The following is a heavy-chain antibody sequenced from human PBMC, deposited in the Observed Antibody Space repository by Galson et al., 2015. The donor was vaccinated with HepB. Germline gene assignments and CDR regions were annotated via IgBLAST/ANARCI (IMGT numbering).Heavy chain of an antibody. CDR1: GFTFSDYS. Sequence: SLRLSCAASGFTFSDYSMNWVRQAPGGGLEWVSSIYNSNTYYAESLKGRFTISRDTAENSLFLQMNSLRAEDTAVYYCARDGGGLYQGDYFDYWGQGTLVTVSS. D-gene: IGHD2-21*01. V-gene: IGHV3-21*01. CDR2: IYNSNTY. CDR3: ARDGGGLYQGDYFDY. J-gene: IGHJ4*02.